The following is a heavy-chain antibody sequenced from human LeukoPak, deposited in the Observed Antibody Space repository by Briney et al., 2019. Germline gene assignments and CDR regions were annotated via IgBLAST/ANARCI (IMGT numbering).Heavy chain of an antibody. J-gene: IGHJ5*02. V-gene: IGHV4-34*01. CDR1: GGSFSGYY. Sequence: SETLSLTCAVYGGSFSGYYWSWIRQPPGKGLEWIGEINHSGSTNYNPSLKSRVTISVDTSKNQFSLKLSSVTAADTAVYYCARGQSTTIFGVVIRYNWFDPWGQGTLVTVSS. CDR3: ARGQSTTIFGVVIRYNWFDP. D-gene: IGHD3-3*01. CDR2: INHSGST.